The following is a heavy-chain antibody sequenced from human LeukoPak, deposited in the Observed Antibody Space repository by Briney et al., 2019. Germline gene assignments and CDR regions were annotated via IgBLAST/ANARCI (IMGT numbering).Heavy chain of an antibody. D-gene: IGHD4-17*01. V-gene: IGHV3-23*01. J-gene: IGHJ4*02. CDR2: ISGSGGST. CDR1: GFTFSSYA. Sequence: GGSLRLSCAASGFTFSSYAMSWVRQAPGKGLEWVSAISGSGGSTYYADSVKGRFTISRDNSKNTLYLQMNSLRAEDTAVYYCARDLSGDYGFFYWGQGTLVTVSS. CDR3: ARDLSGDYGFFY.